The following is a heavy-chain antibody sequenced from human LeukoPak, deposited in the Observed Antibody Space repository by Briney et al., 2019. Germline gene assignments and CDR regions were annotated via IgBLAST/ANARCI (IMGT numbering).Heavy chain of an antibody. CDR1: GFTFSSYS. Sequence: GGSLRLSCAASGFTFSSYSMNWVRQAPGKGLEWVSSISSSSSYIYYADSVKGRFTISRDNAKNSLYLQMNSLRAEDTAVYYCGRSFGGRVVTLYYFDYWGQGTLVTVSS. CDR2: ISSSSSYI. D-gene: IGHD4-23*01. V-gene: IGHV3-21*01. CDR3: GRSFGGRVVTLYYFDY. J-gene: IGHJ4*02.